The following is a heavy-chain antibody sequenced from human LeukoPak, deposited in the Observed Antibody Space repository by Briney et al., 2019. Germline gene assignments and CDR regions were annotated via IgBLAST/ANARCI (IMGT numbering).Heavy chain of an antibody. CDR2: INPNSGST. CDR3: ARGFYSSSWYWAEPGYYYYYYMDV. V-gene: IGHV1-2*02. J-gene: IGHJ6*03. Sequence: GASVKVSCKASGYTFTGYYMHWVRQAPGQGLEWMGWINPNSGSTNYAQKFQGRVTMTRDTSISTAYMELSRLRSDDTAVYYCARGFYSSSWYWAEPGYYYYYYMDVWGKGTTVTISS. D-gene: IGHD6-13*01. CDR1: GYTFTGYY.